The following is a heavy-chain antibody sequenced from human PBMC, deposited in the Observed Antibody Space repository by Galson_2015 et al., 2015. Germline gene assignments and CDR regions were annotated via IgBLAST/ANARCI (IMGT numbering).Heavy chain of an antibody. D-gene: IGHD1-26*01. J-gene: IGHJ3*02. CDR3: AGGGRHPSDAFDI. CDR1: GYTFTSYY. V-gene: IGHV1-46*01. Sequence: SVKVSCKTSGYTFTSYYMHWVRQAPGQGLEWMGIINPSGGSTSYAQKFQGRVTMTRDTSTSTVYMELSSLRSEDTAVYYCAGGGRHPSDAFDIWGQGTMVTVSS. CDR2: INPSGGST.